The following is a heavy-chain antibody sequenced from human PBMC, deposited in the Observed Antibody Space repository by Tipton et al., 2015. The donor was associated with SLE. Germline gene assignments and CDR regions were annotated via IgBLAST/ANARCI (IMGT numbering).Heavy chain of an antibody. CDR3: ARADDFWHGGYFDY. V-gene: IGHV1-18*01. D-gene: IGHD3-3*01. CDR1: GYTFTSYG. Sequence: QSGAEVKKPGASVKVSCKASGYTFTSYGISWVRQTPVQGLEWMGWISAYNGNTNYAQKLQGRVTMTTDTSTSTAYMELRSLRSDDTAVYYGARADDFWHGGYFDYWGQGTLVTVSS. CDR2: ISAYNGNT. J-gene: IGHJ4*02.